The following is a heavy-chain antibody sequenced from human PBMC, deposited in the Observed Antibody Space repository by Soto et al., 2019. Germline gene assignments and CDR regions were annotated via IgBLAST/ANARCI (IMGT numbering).Heavy chain of an antibody. CDR3: ATILGVTHYYYYGMDV. CDR1: GYTLTELS. D-gene: IGHD2-21*02. CDR2: FDPEDGET. J-gene: IGHJ6*02. V-gene: IGHV1-24*01. Sequence: ASVKVSCKVSGYTLTELSMHWVRQAPGKGLEWMGGFDPEDGETIYAQKFQGRVTMTEDTSTDTAYMELSSLRSEDTAVYYCATILGVTHYYYYGMDVWGQGTTVTVSS.